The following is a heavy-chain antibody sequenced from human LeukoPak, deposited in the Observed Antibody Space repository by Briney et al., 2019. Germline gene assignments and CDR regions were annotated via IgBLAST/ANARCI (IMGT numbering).Heavy chain of an antibody. V-gene: IGHV4-34*01. CDR1: GGSFSGYY. CDR2: INHSGST. Sequence: SETLSLTWAVYGGSFSGYYWSWIRQPPGKGLEWVGEINHSGSTNYNPSLKSRVTISVDTSKNQFSLKLSSVTAADTAVYYCARGLGFDPWGQGTLVTVSS. J-gene: IGHJ5*02. CDR3: ARGLGFDP.